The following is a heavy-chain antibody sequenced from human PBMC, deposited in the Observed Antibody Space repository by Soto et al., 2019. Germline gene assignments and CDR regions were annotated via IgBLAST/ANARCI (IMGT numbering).Heavy chain of an antibody. J-gene: IGHJ4*02. CDR2: IYYSGST. D-gene: IGHD1-1*01. CDR3: ARDLAYNLWYFDY. V-gene: IGHV4-31*03. Sequence: KPSETLSLTCTVSGGSISSCGYYWSWIRQHPGKGLEWIGYIYYSGSTYYNPSLKSRVTISAETSKNQFFLKLSSVTAADTAVYYCARDLAYNLWYFDYWSQGTLVTVSS. CDR1: GGSISSCGYY.